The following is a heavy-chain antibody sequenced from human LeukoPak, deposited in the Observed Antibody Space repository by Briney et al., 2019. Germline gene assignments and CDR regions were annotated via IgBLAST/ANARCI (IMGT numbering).Heavy chain of an antibody. D-gene: IGHD3-9*01. Sequence: ASVKVSCKTSGYIFTNYGISWVRQAPGQGLEWMGWISAYNGNTNYAQKFQGRVTMTTDTSTSTAYMELRSLRSDDTAVYYCARIKVSSYYDILTGHTPHYYYMDVWGKGTTVTVPS. V-gene: IGHV1-18*01. J-gene: IGHJ6*03. CDR1: GYIFTNYG. CDR3: ARIKVSSYYDILTGHTPHYYYMDV. CDR2: ISAYNGNT.